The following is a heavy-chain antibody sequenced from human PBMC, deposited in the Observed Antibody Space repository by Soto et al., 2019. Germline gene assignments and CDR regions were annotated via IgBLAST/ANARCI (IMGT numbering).Heavy chain of an antibody. CDR2: TYYRSKWYN. Sequence: SQTLSLTCAISVDSVSSNSAAWNWIRQSPSRGLEWLGRTYYRSKWYNDYAVSVKSRITINPDTSKNQFSLQLNSVTPEDTAVYYCARDVLGDVDYYYYGMDVWGQGTTVTVSS. D-gene: IGHD2-21*02. CDR1: VDSVSSNSAA. J-gene: IGHJ6*02. CDR3: ARDVLGDVDYYYYGMDV. V-gene: IGHV6-1*01.